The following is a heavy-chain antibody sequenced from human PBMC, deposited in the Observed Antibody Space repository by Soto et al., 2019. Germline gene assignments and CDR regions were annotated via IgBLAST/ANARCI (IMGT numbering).Heavy chain of an antibody. D-gene: IGHD6-6*01. CDR2: INSDGSST. CDR3: ASGGSSLNFDS. J-gene: IGHJ4*02. Sequence: EVQLVESGGGLVQPGGSLRLSCAASGFTFRSYWMQWVRQAPGKGLVWVSWINSDGSSTSYADSVKGRFTISRDNAKNTLYLQMNSLRDEDTAVYYCASGGSSLNFDSWGQGTLVTVSS. CDR1: GFTFRSYW. V-gene: IGHV3-74*01.